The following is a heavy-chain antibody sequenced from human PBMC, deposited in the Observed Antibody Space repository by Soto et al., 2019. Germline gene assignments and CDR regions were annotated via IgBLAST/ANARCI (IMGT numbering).Heavy chain of an antibody. V-gene: IGHV1-18*01. CDR1: GYTFTSYG. J-gene: IGHJ6*02. CDR2: ISAYNGNT. CDR3: ARPGGVWFGESPPNTYYYYGMDV. Sequence: ASVKVSCKASGYTFTSYGISWVRQAPGQGLEWMGWISAYNGNTDYTQKLQGRVTMTTDTSTSTAYMELRSLRSDDTAVYYCARPGGVWFGESPPNTYYYYGMDVWGQGTTVTVSS. D-gene: IGHD3-10*01.